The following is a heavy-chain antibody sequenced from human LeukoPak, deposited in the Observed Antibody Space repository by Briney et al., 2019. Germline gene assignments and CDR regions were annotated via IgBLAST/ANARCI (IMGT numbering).Heavy chain of an antibody. Sequence: GGSLRLSCAASGFTFSSYAMSWVRQAPGKGLEWVSAISGSGGSTYYADSVKGRFTISRDNSKNTLYLQMNSLRADDTAVYYCAKGGDGYNSQFDYWGQGTLVTVSS. V-gene: IGHV3-23*01. CDR2: ISGSGGST. J-gene: IGHJ4*02. CDR1: GFTFSSYA. D-gene: IGHD5-24*01. CDR3: AKGGDGYNSQFDY.